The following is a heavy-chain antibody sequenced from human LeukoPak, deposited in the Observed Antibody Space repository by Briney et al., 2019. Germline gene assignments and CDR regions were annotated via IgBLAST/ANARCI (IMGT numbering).Heavy chain of an antibody. D-gene: IGHD2-15*01. V-gene: IGHV3-7*01. CDR3: ARGPLVVVAATPLADY. CDR2: IKQDGSEK. J-gene: IGHJ4*02. Sequence: PGGSLRLSCAASGFTFSSYRMSWVRQAPGKGLEWVANIKQDGSEKYYVDSVKGRFTISRDNAKNSLYLQMNSLRAEDTAVYYCARGPLVVVAATPLADYWGQGTLVTVSS. CDR1: GFTFSSYR.